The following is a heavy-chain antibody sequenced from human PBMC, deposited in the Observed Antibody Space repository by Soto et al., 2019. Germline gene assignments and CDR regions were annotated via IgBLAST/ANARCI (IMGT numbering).Heavy chain of an antibody. CDR3: AKGXGXCCFDC. CDR2: IKQDGSEK. Sequence: GSLRLSCAASGFTFSSYWMSWVRQAPGKGLEWVANIKQDGSEKYYVDSVKGRFTISRDNAKNSLYLQMNSLGAEDTAVYYCAKGXGXCCFDCWXQGTLVTVSS. CDR1: GFTFSSYW. V-gene: IGHV3-7*03. D-gene: IGHD2-15*01. J-gene: IGHJ4*02.